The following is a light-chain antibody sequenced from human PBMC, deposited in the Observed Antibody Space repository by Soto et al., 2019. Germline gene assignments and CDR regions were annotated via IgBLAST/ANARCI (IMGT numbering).Light chain of an antibody. CDR3: QQYDISPRT. CDR1: QSLNSFY. CDR2: GSS. Sequence: EIVLTQSPGTLSLSPGERATLSCRASQSLNSFYLAWYQQKPGQAPRLLIYGSSNMATGIPDRFSGSGSGTDFTLTISRLDPEDFAVYYCQQYDISPRTFGQGTKVEFK. V-gene: IGKV3-20*01. J-gene: IGKJ1*01.